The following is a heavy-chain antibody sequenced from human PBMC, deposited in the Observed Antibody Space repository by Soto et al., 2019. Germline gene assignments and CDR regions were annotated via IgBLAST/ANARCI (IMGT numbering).Heavy chain of an antibody. CDR2: ISNSGGTT. CDR3: AKLTWIQLWSRNCGLDY. CDR1: GVNFNNFA. J-gene: IGHJ4*01. D-gene: IGHD5-18*01. Sequence: GGSLRLSCAASGVNFNNFAVSWVRKAPGKGLEWVSGISNSGGTTYYADSVKGRFTISRDNSKNTLHLHMSGLTTEDTAVYYCAKLTWIQLWSRNCGLDYWGHGTLVTVSS. V-gene: IGHV3-23*01.